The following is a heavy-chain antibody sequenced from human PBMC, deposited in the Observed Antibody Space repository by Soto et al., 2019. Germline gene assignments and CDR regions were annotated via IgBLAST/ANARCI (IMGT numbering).Heavy chain of an antibody. CDR1: GFTFSSYA. Sequence: PGGSLRLCCAASGFTFSSYAMHWVRQAPGKGLEWVAVISYDGSDKYYADSVKGRFTISRDNSKNTLYLQMNSLRAEDTAVYYCAVGTGYWGQGTLVTVSS. D-gene: IGHD3-10*01. J-gene: IGHJ4*02. CDR2: ISYDGSDK. V-gene: IGHV3-30-3*01. CDR3: AVGTGY.